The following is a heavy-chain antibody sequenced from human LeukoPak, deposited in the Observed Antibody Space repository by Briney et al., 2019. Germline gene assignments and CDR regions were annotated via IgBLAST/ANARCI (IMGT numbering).Heavy chain of an antibody. J-gene: IGHJ4*02. Sequence: GGSLRLSCAASGFTFDDYAMHWVRQAPGKGLEWVSGISWNSGDIGYADSVKGRFIISRDNAKNSLYLQMNSLRAEDTAVYYCARDLMGIAYRGAFYYWGQGTLVTVSS. D-gene: IGHD6-13*01. V-gene: IGHV3-9*01. CDR3: ARDLMGIAYRGAFYY. CDR2: ISWNSGDI. CDR1: GFTFDDYA.